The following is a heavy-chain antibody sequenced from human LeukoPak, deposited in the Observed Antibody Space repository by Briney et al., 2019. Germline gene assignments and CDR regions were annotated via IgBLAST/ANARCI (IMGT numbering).Heavy chain of an antibody. Sequence: GGSLRLSCAASGFTFSSYSMNWVRQAPGKGLEWVSGIYGNSAGIQYADSVKGRFTISRDNSKNTLYLQMNSLRAEDTALYYCAKDRLPDGRWSLDYWGQGTLVTVSS. V-gene: IGHV3-23*01. D-gene: IGHD6-13*01. J-gene: IGHJ4*02. CDR1: GFTFSSYS. CDR3: AKDRLPDGRWSLDY. CDR2: IYGNSAGI.